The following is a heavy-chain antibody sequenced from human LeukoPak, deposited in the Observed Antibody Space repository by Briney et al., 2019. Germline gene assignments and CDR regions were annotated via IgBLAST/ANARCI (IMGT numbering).Heavy chain of an antibody. J-gene: IGHJ3*02. CDR2: ISAAGGSA. CDR3: AKERVRCTSTTCYPDAFDI. CDR1: GFSFSSYA. D-gene: IGHD2-2*01. V-gene: IGHV3-23*01. Sequence: PGGSLRLSCAASGFSFSSYAMNWVRQAPGKGLEWVSGISAAGGSAYYADSVKGRFTISRDNSKNTVYLQMNSLRAEDTAVYYCAKERVRCTSTTCYPDAFDIWGQGTVVTVSS.